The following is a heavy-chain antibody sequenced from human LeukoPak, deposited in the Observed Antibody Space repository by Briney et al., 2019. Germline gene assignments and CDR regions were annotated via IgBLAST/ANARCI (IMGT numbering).Heavy chain of an antibody. V-gene: IGHV3-23*01. CDR2: IVGSGDA. CDR1: GFTISTYA. Sequence: PGGSLRLSCAASGFTISTYAMSWVRQAPGKGLEWVSGIVGSGDATYADAVKGRFTISKDNSWSTVYLQMNSLRAEDTAVYYCARDKRVITGCLDYWGQGTLVTVSS. CDR3: ARDKRVITGCLDY. J-gene: IGHJ4*02. D-gene: IGHD5-24*01.